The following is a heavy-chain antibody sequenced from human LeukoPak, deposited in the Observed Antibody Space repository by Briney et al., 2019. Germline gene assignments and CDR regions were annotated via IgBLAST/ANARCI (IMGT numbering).Heavy chain of an antibody. Sequence: GGSLRLSCAASGFTLGSYTMNWVRQAPGKGLEWVAVISHNASTEYYADYGKGRFAISRDNSKNTVYLQMNSLRFEDTAIYYCAKTVWGSYRTLGDHWGQGTLVTVSS. D-gene: IGHD3-16*02. CDR3: AKTVWGSYRTLGDH. J-gene: IGHJ5*02. CDR2: ISHNASTE. V-gene: IGHV3-30*18. CDR1: GFTLGSYT.